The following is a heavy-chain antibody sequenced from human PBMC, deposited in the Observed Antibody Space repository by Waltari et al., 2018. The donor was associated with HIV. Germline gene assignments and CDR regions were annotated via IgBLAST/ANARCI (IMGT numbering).Heavy chain of an antibody. J-gene: IGHJ5*02. D-gene: IGHD5-12*01. CDR1: GYTFTTNS. V-gene: IGHV7-4-1*02. Sequence: QLQLVQSGSELTKPGASVKISCKASGYTFTTNSMNWVRQAPGQGLDWMGWINTNTGNPTYAQGFTGRFVFSLDTSVSTAYLQISSLKAEDTAVYYCARHLRGRNNWFDPWGQGTLVTVSS. CDR2: INTNTGNP. CDR3: ARHLRGRNNWFDP.